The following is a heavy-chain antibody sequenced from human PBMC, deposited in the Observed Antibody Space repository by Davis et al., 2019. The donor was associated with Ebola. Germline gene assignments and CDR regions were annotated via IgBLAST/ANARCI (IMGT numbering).Heavy chain of an antibody. V-gene: IGHV1-69*13. CDR2: IIPIFGTA. J-gene: IGHJ6*02. CDR3: ARGGIVVVPAAILDYYYYGMDV. Sequence: SVKVSCKASGGTFSSYAISWVRQAPGQGLEWMGGIIPIFGTANYAQKFQGRVTITADESTSTAYMELSSLRSEDTAVYYCARGGIVVVPAAILDYYYYGMDVWGQGTTVTVSS. D-gene: IGHD2-2*02. CDR1: GGTFSSYA.